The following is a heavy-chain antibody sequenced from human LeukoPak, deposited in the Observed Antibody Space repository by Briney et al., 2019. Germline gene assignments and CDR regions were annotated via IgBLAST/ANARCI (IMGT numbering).Heavy chain of an antibody. D-gene: IGHD3-22*01. V-gene: IGHV1-3*01. J-gene: IGHJ3*02. CDR2: INAGNGNT. Sequence: ASVKVSCKASGYTFTSYAMHWVRQAPGQRLEWMGWINAGNGNTKYSQKFQGRVTITRDTSASTAYMELSSLRSEDTAVYYCARAGYYDSSGSSYTFDIWGQGTMVTVSS. CDR1: GYTFTSYA. CDR3: ARAGYYDSSGSSYTFDI.